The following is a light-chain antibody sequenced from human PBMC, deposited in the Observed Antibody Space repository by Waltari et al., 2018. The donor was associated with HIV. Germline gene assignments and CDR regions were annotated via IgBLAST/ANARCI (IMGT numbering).Light chain of an antibody. CDR1: RSVGTY. CDR3: QQRSNWLS. V-gene: IGKV3-11*01. Sequence: EVVLTQSPATLSLSPGERATLSCWASRSVGTYLAWYQHKPGQAPRLLIYDSSNSATGIPARFSGSGSGTDFTLTISSLEPEDSGVYYCQQRSNWLSFGGGTKVEIK. CDR2: DSS. J-gene: IGKJ4*01.